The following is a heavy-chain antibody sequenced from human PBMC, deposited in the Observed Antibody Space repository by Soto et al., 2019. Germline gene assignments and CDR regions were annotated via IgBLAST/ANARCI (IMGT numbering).Heavy chain of an antibody. D-gene: IGHD3-3*01. Sequence: GGSLRLYCAASGFNFSSYDITWVRQAPGKGLEWVTTISGNGGTKYYADSVKGRFTFSRDNSKHTLYLQMNSMRDADTAVYFCAKGMANTVFGVDTLFGYWGQVTLITVSS. J-gene: IGHJ4*02. V-gene: IGHV3-23*01. CDR3: AKGMANTVFGVDTLFGY. CDR1: GFNFSSYD. CDR2: ISGNGGTK.